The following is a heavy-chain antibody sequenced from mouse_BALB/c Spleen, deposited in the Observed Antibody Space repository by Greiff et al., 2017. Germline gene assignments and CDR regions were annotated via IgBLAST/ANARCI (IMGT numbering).Heavy chain of an antibody. Sequence: EVQLQQSGAELVRSGASVKLSCTASGFNIKDYYMHWVKQRPEQGLEWIGWIDPENGDTEYAPKFQGKATMTADTSSNTAYLQLSSLTSEDTAVYYCNEDYAMDCWGQGTSVTVSS. CDR3: NEDYAMDC. J-gene: IGHJ4*01. CDR1: GFNIKDYY. V-gene: IGHV14-4*02. CDR2: IDPENGDT.